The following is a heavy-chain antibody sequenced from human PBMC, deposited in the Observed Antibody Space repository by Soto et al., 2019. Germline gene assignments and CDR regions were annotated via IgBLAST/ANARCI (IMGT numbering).Heavy chain of an antibody. CDR2: ISSSSITI. CDR1: GFTFSSYS. V-gene: IGHV3-21*04. CDR3: ARDGLAIVVVPAAPYYYYYMDV. Sequence: GSLRLSCAASGFTFSSYSMNWVRQAPGQGLEWVSSISSSSITIYYAAAVKGRFTISRDDAKNSLYLQMNRLRAEDTAVYYCARDGLAIVVVPAAPYYYYYMDVWGKGTTVTVSS. J-gene: IGHJ6*03. D-gene: IGHD2-2*01.